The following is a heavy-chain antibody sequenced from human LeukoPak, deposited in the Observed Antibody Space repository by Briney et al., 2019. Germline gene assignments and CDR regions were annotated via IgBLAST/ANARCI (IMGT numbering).Heavy chain of an antibody. CDR1: GGSISSGSYY. CDR3: ARGYCSGGSCSGYYYYYYYMDV. CDR2: IYTGGST. Sequence: SETLSLTCTVSGGSISSGSYYWSWIRQPAGKGLEWIGRIYTGGSTNHNPSLKSRVTISVDTSRNQFSLKLSSVTAADTAVYYCARGYCSGGSCSGYYYYYYYMDVWGKGTSVTVSS. D-gene: IGHD2-15*01. V-gene: IGHV4-61*02. J-gene: IGHJ6*03.